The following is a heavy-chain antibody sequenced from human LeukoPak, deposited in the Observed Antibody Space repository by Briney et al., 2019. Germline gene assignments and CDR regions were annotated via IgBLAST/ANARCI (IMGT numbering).Heavy chain of an antibody. V-gene: IGHV1-2*02. CDR1: GYTVTGHY. CDR2: LNPNSGGT. D-gene: IGHD5-18*01. J-gene: IGHJ4*02. CDR3: AKDAYRGFSSSYNMDS. Sequence: ASVKVSCKASGYTVTGHYLHWVRQAPGQGLEWMGWLNPNSGGTNYAQKYQGRVTMIVETSINTAYMELNSLTSDDTAMYYCAKDAYRGFSSSYNMDSWGQGTLVTVSS.